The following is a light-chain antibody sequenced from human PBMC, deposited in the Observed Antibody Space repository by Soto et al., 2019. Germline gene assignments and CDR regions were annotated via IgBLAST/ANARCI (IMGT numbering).Light chain of an antibody. CDR2: GAS. CDR1: QGISDW. Sequence: DIPMTQSPSSVSASVGDRVTITCRASQGISDWLAWYQQKPGEAPNLLIYGASTLQSGVPSRFSGSGSGTDFTLTISSLQPEDFATYYCQQYNSYWWTFGQGTKVDIK. V-gene: IGKV1D-16*01. CDR3: QQYNSYWWT. J-gene: IGKJ1*01.